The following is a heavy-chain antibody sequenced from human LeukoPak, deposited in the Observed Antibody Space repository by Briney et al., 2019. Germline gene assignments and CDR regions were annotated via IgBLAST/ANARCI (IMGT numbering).Heavy chain of an antibody. Sequence: ASVKVSCKASGYTFTSYDINWVRQATGQGHEWMGWMNPNSGNTGYAQKFQGRVTMTRNTSISTAYMELSSLRSEDTAVYYCARGDQHVEYSSSPFDYWGQGTLVTVSS. V-gene: IGHV1-8*01. D-gene: IGHD6-6*01. CDR2: MNPNSGNT. J-gene: IGHJ4*02. CDR3: ARGDQHVEYSSSPFDY. CDR1: GYTFTSYD.